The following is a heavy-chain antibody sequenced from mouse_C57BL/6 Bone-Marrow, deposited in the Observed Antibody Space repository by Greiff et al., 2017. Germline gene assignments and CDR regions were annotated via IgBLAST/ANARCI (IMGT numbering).Heavy chain of an antibody. D-gene: IGHD2-2*01. CDR2: INPNNGGT. V-gene: IGHV1-22*01. CDR3: ANDLLWLRRYYYAMDY. CDR1: GYTFTDYN. Sequence: VQLQQSGPELVKPGASVKMSCKASGYTFTDYNMHWVKQSHGKSLEWIGNINPNNGGTSYNQKFKGKATLTVNKYSSTAYMELRSLTSEDSAVYYCANDLLWLRRYYYAMDYWGQGTSVTVSS. J-gene: IGHJ4*01.